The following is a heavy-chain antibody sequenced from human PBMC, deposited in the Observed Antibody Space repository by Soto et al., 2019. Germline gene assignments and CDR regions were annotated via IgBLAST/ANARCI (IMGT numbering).Heavy chain of an antibody. CDR3: ATDRRGGTATPVDY. V-gene: IGHV1-24*01. Sequence: GASVKVSCKVSGYTLTELSIHWVRQAPGKGLEWMGGFDPEDGETIYAQKFQGRVTMTEDTSADTAYMELSSLRSEDTAVYYCATDRRGGTATPVDYWGQGTLVTVSS. J-gene: IGHJ4*02. CDR2: FDPEDGET. D-gene: IGHD5-12*01. CDR1: GYTLTELS.